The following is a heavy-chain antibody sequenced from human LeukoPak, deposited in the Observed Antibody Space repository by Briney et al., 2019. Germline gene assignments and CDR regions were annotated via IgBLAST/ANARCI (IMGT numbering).Heavy chain of an antibody. CDR1: GFTFSGFW. J-gene: IGHJ3*01. CDR3: ARSSYSSSSSV. D-gene: IGHD6-6*01. Sequence: GGSLRLSCAVSGFTFSGFWMSWSRQAPGKGLEWVASINSDGSEGYYADVVKGRFTISRDNAKNSLYLQINSLRAEDMAVYYCARSSYSSSSSVWGQGTMVTVSS. V-gene: IGHV3-7*03. CDR2: INSDGSEG.